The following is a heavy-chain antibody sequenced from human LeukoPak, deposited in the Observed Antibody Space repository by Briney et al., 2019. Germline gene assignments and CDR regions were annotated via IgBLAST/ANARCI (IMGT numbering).Heavy chain of an antibody. J-gene: IGHJ5*02. D-gene: IGHD5-12*01. V-gene: IGHV3-7*03. Sequence: GGSLRLSCEGSGFTFSSYWMSWVRQAPGKGLEWVANIKQDGSEKYYVDSVKGRFTISRDNAKNSLYLQMNSLRAEDTAVYYCARALRESGYDYNWFDPWGQGTLVTVSS. CDR3: ARALRESGYDYNWFDP. CDR1: GFTFSSYW. CDR2: IKQDGSEK.